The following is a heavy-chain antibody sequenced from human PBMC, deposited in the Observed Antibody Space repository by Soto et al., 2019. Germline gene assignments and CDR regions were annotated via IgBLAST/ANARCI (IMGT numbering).Heavy chain of an antibody. D-gene: IGHD4-4*01. CDR2: INHSGST. CDR1: GGSFSGYY. Sequence: SETLSLTCAVYGGSFSGYYWSWIRQPPGKGLEWIGEINHSGSTNYNPSLKSRVTISVDTSKNQFSLKLSSVTAADTAVYYCATVTTVETRSGWFDPWGQGTLVTVSS. V-gene: IGHV4-34*01. CDR3: ATVTTVETRSGWFDP. J-gene: IGHJ5*02.